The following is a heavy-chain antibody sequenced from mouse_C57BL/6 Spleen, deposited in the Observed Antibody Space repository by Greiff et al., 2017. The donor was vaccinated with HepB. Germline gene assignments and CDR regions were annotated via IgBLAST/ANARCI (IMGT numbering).Heavy chain of an antibody. J-gene: IGHJ2*01. CDR3: TRKRPSAAQDY. CDR2: IDPETGGT. CDR1: GYTFTDYE. V-gene: IGHV1-15*01. D-gene: IGHD3-2*02. Sequence: VKLMESGAELVRPGASVTLSCKASGYTFTDYEMHWVKQTPVHGLEWIGAIDPETGGTAYNQKFKGKAILTADKSSSTAYMELRSLTSEDSAVYYCTRKRPSAAQDYWGQGTTLTVSS.